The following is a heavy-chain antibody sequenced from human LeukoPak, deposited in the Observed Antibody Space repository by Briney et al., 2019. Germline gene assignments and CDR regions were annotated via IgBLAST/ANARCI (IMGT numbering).Heavy chain of an antibody. D-gene: IGHD1-26*01. V-gene: IGHV3-48*01. J-gene: IGHJ4*02. CDR2: ISSSSSTI. Sequence: QPGGSLRLSCAASGFTFSSYSMNWVRQAPGKGLEWVSYISSSSSTIYYADSVKGRFTISRDNSKNTLYLQMNSLRAEDTAVYYCAAGRELSSLDYWGQGTLVTVSS. CDR1: GFTFSSYS. CDR3: AAGRELSSLDY.